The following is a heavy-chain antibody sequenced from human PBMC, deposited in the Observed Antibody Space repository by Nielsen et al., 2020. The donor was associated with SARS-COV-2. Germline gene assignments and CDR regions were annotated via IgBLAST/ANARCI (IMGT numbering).Heavy chain of an antibody. V-gene: IGHV3-53*05. CDR2: IYSCGST. Sequence: WIRQPPGKGLEWVSVIYSCGSTYYADSVKGRFTISRDNSKNTLYLQMNSLRSEDTAVYYCATDGGLWSGYSPRSYYYYMDVWGKGTTVTVSS. J-gene: IGHJ6*03. D-gene: IGHD3-3*01. CDR3: ATDGGLWSGYSPRSYYYYMDV.